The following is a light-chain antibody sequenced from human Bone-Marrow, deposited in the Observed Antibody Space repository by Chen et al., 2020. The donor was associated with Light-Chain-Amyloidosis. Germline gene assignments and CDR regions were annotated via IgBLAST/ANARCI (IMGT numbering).Light chain of an antibody. CDR1: NIGSTS. CDR3: QVWDRSSERPV. V-gene: IGLV3-21*02. CDR2: DDS. J-gene: IGLJ3*02. Sequence: SYVLTQPSSVSVAPGQTATIACGGNNIGSTSVHWYQQTPGQAPLLVVYDDSDRPSGIPERLSGSNSGNTATLTISRVEAGDEAGYYCQVWDRSSERPVFGGGTKLTVL.